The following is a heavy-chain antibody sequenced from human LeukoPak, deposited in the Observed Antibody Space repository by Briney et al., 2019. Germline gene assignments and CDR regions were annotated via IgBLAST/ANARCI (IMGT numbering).Heavy chain of an antibody. CDR2: INTDGSTI. CDR1: GFTFSSYW. Sequence: GGSLRLSCAPSGFTFSSYWMHWVRQAPGKGLVWVSRINTDGSTITYADSVKGRFTISRDNAKNSLYLQMNSLRSEDTALYYCAKDNIRIVVAGTIDYWGQGTLVTVSS. V-gene: IGHV3-74*01. J-gene: IGHJ4*02. D-gene: IGHD6-19*01. CDR3: AKDNIRIVVAGTIDY.